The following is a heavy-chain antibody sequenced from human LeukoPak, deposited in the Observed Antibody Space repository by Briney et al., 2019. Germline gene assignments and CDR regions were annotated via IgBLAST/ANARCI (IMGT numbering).Heavy chain of an antibody. CDR1: GYTFTGYY. Sequence: ASVKVSCKASGYTFTGYYMYWVRQAPGQGLEWMGWINPNSGGTNYAQKFQGRVTMIRDTSISTAYMELSRLRSDDTAVYYCARVDWMTSGSYRTFDYWGQGTLVTVSS. V-gene: IGHV1-2*02. CDR2: INPNSGGT. D-gene: IGHD1-26*01. CDR3: ARVDWMTSGSYRTFDY. J-gene: IGHJ4*02.